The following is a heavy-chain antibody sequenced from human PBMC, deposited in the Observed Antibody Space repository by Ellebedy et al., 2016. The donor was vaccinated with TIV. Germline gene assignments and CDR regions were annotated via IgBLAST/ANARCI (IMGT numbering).Heavy chain of an antibody. J-gene: IGHJ3*02. CDR1: GYTFTGYY. CDR2: INPNSGGT. Sequence: ASVKVSXXASGYTFTGYYMHWVRQAPGQGLEWMGWINPNSGGTNYAQKFQGRVTMTRDTSISTAYMELSRLRSDDTAVYYCARRGHCSSTSCYVGAFDIWGQGTMVTVSS. V-gene: IGHV1-2*02. D-gene: IGHD2-2*01. CDR3: ARRGHCSSTSCYVGAFDI.